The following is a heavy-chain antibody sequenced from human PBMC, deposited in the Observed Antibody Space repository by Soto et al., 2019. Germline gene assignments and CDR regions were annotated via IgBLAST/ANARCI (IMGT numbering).Heavy chain of an antibody. J-gene: IGHJ4*02. CDR3: AREYDGSFDY. D-gene: IGHD3-16*01. CDR2: IIPIFGTA. CDR1: GVTFSSYA. Sequence: ASVKVSCKASGVTFSSYAISWVRQAPVQGLEWMGGIIPIFGTANYAQKFQGRVTITADESTSTAYMELSSLRSEDTAVYYCAREYDGSFDYWGQGTLVTVSS. V-gene: IGHV1-69*13.